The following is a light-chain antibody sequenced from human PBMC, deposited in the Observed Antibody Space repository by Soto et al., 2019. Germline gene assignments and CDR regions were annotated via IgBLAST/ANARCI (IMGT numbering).Light chain of an antibody. CDR1: SSNIGGNS. Sequence: QSVLTQPPSVSAAPGQKVTISCSGSSSNIGGNSVSWYQQLPGTAPKLLIYDDNKRPSGIPDRFSGSKSGTSATLGITGFQTGDEADYDCGSWDSSLSAYAFGSGTKVAV. V-gene: IGLV1-51*01. CDR3: GSWDSSLSAYA. CDR2: DDN. J-gene: IGLJ1*01.